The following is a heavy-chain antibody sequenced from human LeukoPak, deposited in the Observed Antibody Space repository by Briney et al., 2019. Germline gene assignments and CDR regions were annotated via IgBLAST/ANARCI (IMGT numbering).Heavy chain of an antibody. J-gene: IGHJ4*02. D-gene: IGHD2-2*01. CDR1: GFTFSSYA. CDR2: ISSGGGST. Sequence: GGSLRLSCAASGFTFSSYAMGWVRQPPGKGLEWVSGISSGGGSTYYTDSMKGRFTISRDNSKNTLYLQMNSLTAEDTALYYCAKPGAVVVPAAIGYWGQGTLVTVSS. V-gene: IGHV3-23*01. CDR3: AKPGAVVVPAAIGY.